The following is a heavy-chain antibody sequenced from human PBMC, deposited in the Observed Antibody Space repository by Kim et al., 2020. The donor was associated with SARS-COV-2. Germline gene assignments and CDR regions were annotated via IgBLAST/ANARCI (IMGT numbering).Heavy chain of an antibody. J-gene: IGHJ6*02. D-gene: IGHD2-2*01. CDR1: GDSISSGGYY. V-gene: IGHV4-31*03. CDR2: IYYSGST. CDR3: ARDPTTADRYCSSTRCYYTGGMDV. Sequence: SETLSLTCTVSGDSISSGGYYWNWIRQHPGKGLEWIGCIYYSGSTYYNLSLKSRVSISVDTSKNQFSLKLSSVTAADTAVYYCARDPTTADRYCSSTRCYYTGGMDVWGQGTTVTVSS.